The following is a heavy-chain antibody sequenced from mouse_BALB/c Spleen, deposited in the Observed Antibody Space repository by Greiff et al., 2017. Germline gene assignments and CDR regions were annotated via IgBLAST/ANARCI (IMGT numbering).Heavy chain of an antibody. CDR1: GFTFSSFG. J-gene: IGHJ4*01. V-gene: IGHV5-17*02. D-gene: IGHD1-1*01. CDR2: ISSGSSTI. Sequence: EVKLMESGGGLVQPGGSRKLSCAASGFTFSSFGMHWVRQAPEKGLEWVAYISSGSSTIYYADTVKGRFTISRDNPKNTLFLQMTSLRSEDTAMYYCARWDYGSRDYAMDYWGQGTSVTVSS. CDR3: ARWDYGSRDYAMDY.